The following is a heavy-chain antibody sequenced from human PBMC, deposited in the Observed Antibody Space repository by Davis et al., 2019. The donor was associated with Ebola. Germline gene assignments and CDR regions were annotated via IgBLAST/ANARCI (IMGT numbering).Heavy chain of an antibody. CDR1: GFTFSSYW. Sequence: PGGSLRLSCAASGFTFSSYWMHWVRQAPGKGLVWVSRINSDGSSTSYADSVKGRFTISRDNAKNTLYLQMNSLRAEDTAVYYCARVTYYGSGSYYPFGYYYGMDGWGQGTTVTVSS. D-gene: IGHD3-10*01. CDR3: ARVTYYGSGSYYPFGYYYGMDG. J-gene: IGHJ6*02. V-gene: IGHV3-74*01. CDR2: INSDGSST.